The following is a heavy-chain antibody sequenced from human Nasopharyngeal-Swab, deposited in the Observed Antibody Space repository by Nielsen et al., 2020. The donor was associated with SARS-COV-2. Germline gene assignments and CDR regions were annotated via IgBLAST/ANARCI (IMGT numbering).Heavy chain of an antibody. Sequence: GESLKISCAASGFTFSSYAMHWVRQAPGKGLEWVAVISYDGSNKYYADSVKGRFTISRDNSKNTLYLQMNSLRAEDTAVYYCARTLGPDDAFDIWGQGTMVTVSS. CDR3: ARTLGPDDAFDI. CDR1: GFTFSSYA. D-gene: IGHD7-27*01. J-gene: IGHJ3*02. V-gene: IGHV3-30*04. CDR2: ISYDGSNK.